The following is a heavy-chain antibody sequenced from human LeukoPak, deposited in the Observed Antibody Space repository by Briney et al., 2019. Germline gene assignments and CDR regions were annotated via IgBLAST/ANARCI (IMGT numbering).Heavy chain of an antibody. CDR2: IYYSGST. Sequence: SETLSLTCTVSGDSINSYYWTWIRQPPGKGLEWIGYIYYSGSTNYNPSLKSRVTISVDTPKNQFSLKLTSVTAADTAVYYCARSGGYEPGAYAFDIWGQGTMVTVSS. D-gene: IGHD5-12*01. CDR3: ARSGGYEPGAYAFDI. J-gene: IGHJ3*02. CDR1: GDSINSYY. V-gene: IGHV4-59*08.